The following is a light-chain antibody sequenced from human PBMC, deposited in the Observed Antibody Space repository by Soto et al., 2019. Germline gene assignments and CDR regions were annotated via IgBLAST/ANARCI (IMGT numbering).Light chain of an antibody. Sequence: QSALTQPASVSGSPGQSITISCTGTSSDVGSYNLVSWYQQHPGKAPKLMIYEGTKRPSGVSNRFSGSKSGNTASLPISGLQAEDEADYYCCSYAGSSTWDVVFGGGTKLTVL. CDR3: CSYAGSSTWDVV. CDR1: SSDVGSYNL. CDR2: EGT. V-gene: IGLV2-23*01. J-gene: IGLJ2*01.